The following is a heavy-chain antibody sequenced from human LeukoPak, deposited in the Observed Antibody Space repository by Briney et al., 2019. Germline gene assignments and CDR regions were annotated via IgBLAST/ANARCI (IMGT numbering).Heavy chain of an antibody. Sequence: GGSLRLSCAASGFTFSSYGMHWVRQAPGKGLEWVAFIRYDGSNKYYADSVKGRFTISRDNAKNSLYLQMNSLRAEDTAVYYCARHGLVRSSSSVIDAFDIWGQGTMVTVSS. CDR3: ARHGLVRSSSSVIDAFDI. CDR1: GFTFSSYG. D-gene: IGHD6-6*01. J-gene: IGHJ3*02. CDR2: IRYDGSNK. V-gene: IGHV3-30*02.